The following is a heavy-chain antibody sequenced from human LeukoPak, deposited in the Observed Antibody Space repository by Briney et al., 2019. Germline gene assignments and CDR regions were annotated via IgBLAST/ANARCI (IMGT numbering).Heavy chain of an antibody. J-gene: IGHJ4*02. CDR3: ARGENTYIDY. V-gene: IGHV3-74*01. CDR2: ISSEGSST. D-gene: IGHD3-16*01. CDR1: GFTFSIYW. Sequence: PGGSLRLSCAASGFTFSIYWMHWVRQAPGKGLVWVSRISSEGSSTTYADSAKGRFTISRDNAKDTLYLQMNSLRAEDTAVYYCARGENTYIDYWGQGTLVTVSS.